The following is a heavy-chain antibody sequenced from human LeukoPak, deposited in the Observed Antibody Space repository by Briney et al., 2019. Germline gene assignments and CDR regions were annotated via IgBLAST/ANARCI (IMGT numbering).Heavy chain of an antibody. D-gene: IGHD3-10*01. Sequence: GASVKVSCKASGYTFTSYGISWVRQAPGQGLEWMGRIIPIFGTANYAQKFQGRVTITTDESTSTAYMELSSLRSEDTAVYYCASDPMVRGVNSDYWGQGTLVTVSS. CDR2: IIPIFGTA. V-gene: IGHV1-69*05. J-gene: IGHJ4*02. CDR3: ASDPMVRGVNSDY. CDR1: GYTFTSYG.